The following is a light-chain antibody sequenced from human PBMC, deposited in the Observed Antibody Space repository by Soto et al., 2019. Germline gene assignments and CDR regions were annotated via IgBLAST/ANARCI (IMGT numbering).Light chain of an antibody. CDR2: GVS. Sequence: SALTHPRSVSRSPGLSVTISCTGTNSDVGGYNYVSWYQQYPGKAPKLMISGVSERPSGVPDRFSGSKSGNTASLTISGLQAEDEADYYCCSYVDTDTWVFGGGTKVTVL. CDR1: NSDVGGYNY. V-gene: IGLV2-11*01. J-gene: IGLJ3*02. CDR3: CSYVDTDTWV.